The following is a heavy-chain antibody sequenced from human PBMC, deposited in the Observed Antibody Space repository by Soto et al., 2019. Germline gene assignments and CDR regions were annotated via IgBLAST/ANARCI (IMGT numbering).Heavy chain of an antibody. CDR3: AKSTLVVRPPLDS. Sequence: EVQLLESGGGLVQPGGSLRLSCAASGFTFSSYAMSWVRQAPGKGLEWVSTIGGSGGGIYYADSVKGRFTISRDNSKNTTGMQITRLRAEGPGVYYCAKSTLVVRPPLDSWGQGTLVTVSS. V-gene: IGHV3-23*01. CDR1: GFTFSSYA. D-gene: IGHD2-15*01. J-gene: IGHJ5*01. CDR2: IGGSGGGI.